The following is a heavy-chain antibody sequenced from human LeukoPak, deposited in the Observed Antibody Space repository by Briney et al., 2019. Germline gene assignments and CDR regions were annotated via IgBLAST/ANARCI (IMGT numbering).Heavy chain of an antibody. CDR3: ARDAGERLPYDAFDI. V-gene: IGHV1-46*01. Sequence: ASVKVSCKASGYTFTSNHIHCVRQAPGQGLEWMGVINPSGDSTSYAQKFQGRVTMTRDTSTSTVYMELSSLRSEDTAVYYCARDAGERLPYDAFDIWGQGTMVTVSS. CDR1: GYTFTSNH. CDR2: INPSGDST. J-gene: IGHJ3*02. D-gene: IGHD1-26*01.